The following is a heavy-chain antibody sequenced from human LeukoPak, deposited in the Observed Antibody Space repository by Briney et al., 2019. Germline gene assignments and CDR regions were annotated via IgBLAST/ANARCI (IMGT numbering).Heavy chain of an antibody. D-gene: IGHD3-10*01. CDR3: AIPPLSGTGSSRPLAGIDV. CDR2: ISSSSSPI. V-gene: IGHV3-48*04. CDR1: GFTFTTSS. J-gene: IGHJ6*02. Sequence: GGSLRLSCTASGFTFTTSSMNWVRQAPGKGLEWVSYISSSSSPIYYADSVKGRFTISRDNAKNSLYLQMNSLRAEDTAVYYCAIPPLSGTGSSRPLAGIDVWGQGTTVTVSS.